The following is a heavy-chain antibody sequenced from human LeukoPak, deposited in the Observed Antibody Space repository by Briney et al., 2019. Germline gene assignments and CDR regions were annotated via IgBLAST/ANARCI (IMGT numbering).Heavy chain of an antibody. D-gene: IGHD3-22*01. CDR1: GYTFTGYY. CDR2: INPNSGGT. CDR3: ARGFSRGYYYGYDY. J-gene: IGHJ4*02. V-gene: IGHV1-2*02. Sequence: ASVKVPCKASGYTFTGYYMHWVRQAPGQGLEWMGWINPNSGGTNYAQKFQGRVTMTRDTSISTAYMELSRLRSDDTAVYYCARGFSRGYYYGYDYWGQGTLVTVSS.